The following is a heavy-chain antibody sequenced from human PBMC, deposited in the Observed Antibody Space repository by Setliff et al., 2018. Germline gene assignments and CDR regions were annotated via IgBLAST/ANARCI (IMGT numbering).Heavy chain of an antibody. CDR3: AKNGFGVVALGVNNWFDP. J-gene: IGHJ5*02. V-gene: IGHV3-23*01. Sequence: GGSLRLSCAASGFAFDNFAMNWVRQAPGKGLEWVAGLTPNGAYTYYADSVRGRFTIFRDNPRNTLYLQMNRLSAEDTAVYYCAKNGFGVVALGVNNWFDPWGQGTLVTVSS. D-gene: IGHD3-10*01. CDR2: LTPNGAYT. CDR1: GFAFDNFA.